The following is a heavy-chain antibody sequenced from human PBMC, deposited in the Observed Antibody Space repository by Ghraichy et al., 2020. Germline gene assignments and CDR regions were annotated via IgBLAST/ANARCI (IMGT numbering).Heavy chain of an antibody. D-gene: IGHD4-17*01. CDR1: GGSFSGYY. J-gene: IGHJ6*02. V-gene: IGHV4-34*01. CDR3: ASIPDYGDYYYYGMDV. Sequence: SETLSLTCAVYGGSFSGYYWSWIRQPPGKGLEWIGEINHSGSTNYNPSLKSRVTISVDTSKNQFSLKLSSVTAADTAVYYCASIPDYGDYYYYGMDVWGQGTTVTVSS. CDR2: INHSGST.